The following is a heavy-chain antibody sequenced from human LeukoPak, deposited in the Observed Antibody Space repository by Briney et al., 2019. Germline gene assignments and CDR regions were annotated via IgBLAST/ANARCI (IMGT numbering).Heavy chain of an antibody. CDR2: IYTSGST. J-gene: IGHJ4*02. D-gene: IGHD6-19*01. Sequence: SETLSLTCTVFGGSISSYYWSWIRQPAGKGLEWIGRIYTSGSTNYNPSLKSRVTMSVDTSKNQFSLKLSSVTAADTAIYYCARLRSGGQVAGVYFDSWGQGTLVTVSS. CDR1: GGSISSYY. V-gene: IGHV4-4*07. CDR3: ARLRSGGQVAGVYFDS.